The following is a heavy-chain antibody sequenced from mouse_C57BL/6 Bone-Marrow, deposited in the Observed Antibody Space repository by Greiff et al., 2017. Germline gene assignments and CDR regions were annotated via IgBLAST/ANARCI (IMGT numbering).Heavy chain of an antibody. Sequence: EVKLMESGGGLVKPGGSLKLSCAASGFTFSSYAMSWVRQTPEKRLEWVATISDGGSYTYYPDNVKGRFTISRDNAKNNLYLQMSHLKSEDTAMYYCARGDGTPWGQGTSVTVSS. CDR3: ARGDGTP. CDR1: GFTFSSYA. J-gene: IGHJ4*01. CDR2: ISDGGSYT. D-gene: IGHD2-3*01. V-gene: IGHV5-4*03.